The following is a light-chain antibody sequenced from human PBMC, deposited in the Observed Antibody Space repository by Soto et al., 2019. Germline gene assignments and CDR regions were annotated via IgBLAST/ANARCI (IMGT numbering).Light chain of an antibody. CDR1: SSDVGGYNY. CDR3: SSYTSSFYV. J-gene: IGLJ1*01. V-gene: IGLV2-14*01. Sequence: QSVLTQPASVSGSPGQSITISCTGTSSDVGGYNYVSWYQQHPGKAPKLMIYDVSNRPSGFSNRFSGSKSGNTASLTISGLQAEDEADYYCSSYTSSFYVFGTGTKVTVL. CDR2: DVS.